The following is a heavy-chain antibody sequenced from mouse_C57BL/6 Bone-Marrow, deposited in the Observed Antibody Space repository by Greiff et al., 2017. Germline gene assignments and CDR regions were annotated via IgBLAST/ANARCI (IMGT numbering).Heavy chain of an antibody. V-gene: IGHV1-81*01. CDR3: ARGLGRSAMDY. J-gene: IGHJ4*01. CDR1: GYTFTSYG. CDR2: IYPRSGNT. Sequence: VQLQQSGAELARPGASVKLSCKASGYTFTSYGISWVKQRTGQGLEWIGEIYPRSGNTYYNEKFKGKATLTADKSSITAYMELRSLTSEDSAVYFCARGLGRSAMDYWGQGTSVTVSS. D-gene: IGHD4-1*01.